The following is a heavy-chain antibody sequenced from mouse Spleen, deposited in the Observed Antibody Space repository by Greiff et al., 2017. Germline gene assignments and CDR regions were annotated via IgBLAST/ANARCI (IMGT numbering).Heavy chain of an antibody. CDR3: ARGYYYGSSYVYAMDY. J-gene: IGHJ4*01. V-gene: IGHV1-52*01. Sequence: VQLQQPGAELVRPGSSVKLSCKASGYTFTSYWMHWVKQRPIQGLEWIGNIDPSDSDTHYNQKFKDKATLTVDKSSSTAYMQLSSLTSEDSAVYYGARGYYYGSSYVYAMDYWGQGTSVTVSS. CDR2: IDPSDSDT. D-gene: IGHD1-1*01. CDR1: GYTFTSYW.